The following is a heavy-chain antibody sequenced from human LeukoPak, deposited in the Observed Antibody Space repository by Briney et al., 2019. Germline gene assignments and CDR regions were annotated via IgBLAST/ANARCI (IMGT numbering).Heavy chain of an antibody. V-gene: IGHV3-48*01. J-gene: IGHJ5*02. CDR3: ARPSTAGLLAWFDP. Sequence: GGSLRLSCAASGFTFSSYSMNWVRQAPGKGLEWVSYISSSSSTIYYADSVKGRFTISRDNAKNSLYLQMNSLRAEDTAVYYCARPSTAGLLAWFDPWGQGTLVTVSS. CDR1: GFTFSSYS. CDR2: ISSSSSTI. D-gene: IGHD1-26*01.